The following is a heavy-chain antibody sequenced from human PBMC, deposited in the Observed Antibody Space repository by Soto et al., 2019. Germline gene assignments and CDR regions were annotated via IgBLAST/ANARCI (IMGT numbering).Heavy chain of an antibody. D-gene: IGHD3-3*01. CDR2: MNHKSGNT. CDR1: GYTFTSYD. V-gene: IGHV1-8*01. J-gene: IGHJ6*02. CDR3: ARDVSGDYDFWSGYYRTSYYYYYGMDV. Sequence: ASAKVSCKASGYTFTSYDINWVRQATGQGNEWMGRMNHKSGNTSYAQKLQGRVNMTRHTSTSTVYMELSSLRSEDTAVYYCARDVSGDYDFWSGYYRTSYYYYYGMDVWGQGTTVTVSS.